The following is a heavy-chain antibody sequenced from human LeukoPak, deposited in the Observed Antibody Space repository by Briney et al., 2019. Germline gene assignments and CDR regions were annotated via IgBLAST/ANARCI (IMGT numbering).Heavy chain of an antibody. CDR3: ARPGYSGSYYDFDY. J-gene: IGHJ4*02. CDR1: GYDFTSYW. CDR2: IYPGDSDT. V-gene: IGHV5-51*01. Sequence: GESLKISCKGSGYDFTSYWIGWVRQMPGKGLEWIGIIYPGDSDTRYRPSFQGHVPISADKSISTAYLQWSSLKASDTAMYYCARPGYSGSYYDFDYWGQGTLVTVSS. D-gene: IGHD1-26*01.